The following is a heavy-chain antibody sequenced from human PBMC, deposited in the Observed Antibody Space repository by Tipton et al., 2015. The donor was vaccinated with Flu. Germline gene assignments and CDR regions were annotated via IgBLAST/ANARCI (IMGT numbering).Heavy chain of an antibody. V-gene: IGHV4-38-2*01. CDR2: IHRSGNT. Sequence: TLSLTCSVSGDSIGSDYYWGWIRQPPGKGLEWLGNIHRSGNTYYNSSLQSRVTISLDKSKNQFSLRLVSMTDTDTAVYYCARRDYSNCVSEPKYWFDPWGQGILDTVSS. CDR1: GDSIGSDYY. D-gene: IGHD4-11*01. J-gene: IGHJ5*02. CDR3: ARRDYSNCVSEPKYWFDP.